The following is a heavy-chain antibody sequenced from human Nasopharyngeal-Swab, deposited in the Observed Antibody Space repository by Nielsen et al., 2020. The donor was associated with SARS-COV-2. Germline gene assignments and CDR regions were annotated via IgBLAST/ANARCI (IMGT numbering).Heavy chain of an antibody. CDR2: IYYSGTT. CDR1: GDSISNNNYY. V-gene: IGHV4-39*01. CDR3: ARRDRYYDFWMD. D-gene: IGHD3-3*01. J-gene: IGHJ4*02. Sequence: SETLSLTCTISGDSISNNNYYWGWIRQPPGKGLEWIGMIYYSGTTYDNPSLKSRVTISVDTSESQFCLKLNSVTAADTAVYYCARRDRYYDFWMDWGQGTLVTVPS.